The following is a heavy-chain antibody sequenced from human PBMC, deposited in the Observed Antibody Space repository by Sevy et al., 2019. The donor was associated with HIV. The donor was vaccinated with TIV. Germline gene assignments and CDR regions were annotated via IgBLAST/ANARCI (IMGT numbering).Heavy chain of an antibody. CDR2: ISSSGSTI. CDR3: ARTMYYYDSSGYYPDAFDI. J-gene: IGHJ3*02. CDR1: GFTFSSYE. V-gene: IGHV3-48*03. D-gene: IGHD3-22*01. Sequence: GGSLRLSCAASGFTFSSYEMNWVRQAPGKGLEWVSYISSSGSTIYYADSVKGRFTISRDNAKNSLYLQMNSLRAEDTAVYYCARTMYYYDSSGYYPDAFDIWGQGTMVTVSS.